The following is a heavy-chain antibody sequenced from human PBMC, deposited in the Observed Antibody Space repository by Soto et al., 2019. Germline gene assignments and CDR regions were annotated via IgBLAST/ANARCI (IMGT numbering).Heavy chain of an antibody. CDR1: GFTFSSYS. V-gene: IGHV3-21*01. CDR2: ISSSSSYI. J-gene: IGHJ4*02. D-gene: IGHD1-26*01. CDR3: ARDREGLLDY. Sequence: EVQLVESGGGLVKPGGSLRLSCAASGFTFSSYSMNWVGQPQGKGLEWVSSISSSSSYIYYADSVKGRFTISRDNAKNSLYLQMNSLRAEDTAVYYCARDREGLLDYWGQGTLVTVSS.